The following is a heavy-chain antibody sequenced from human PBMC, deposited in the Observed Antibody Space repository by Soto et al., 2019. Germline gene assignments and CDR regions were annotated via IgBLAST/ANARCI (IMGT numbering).Heavy chain of an antibody. J-gene: IGHJ4*02. CDR3: VQHRGSNRRPEY. Sequence: SGPTLVNPTQTLTLTCTFSGFSLSTSGLGVGWIRQPPGNSLEFLTFIYWNDDKRYSPSLRSRLTITKDTSKNQVVLTMTNMDAVDTATYYCVQHRGSNRRPEYWGKQSLVTASS. V-gene: IGHV2-5*01. CDR2: IYWNDDK. CDR1: GFSLSTSGLG.